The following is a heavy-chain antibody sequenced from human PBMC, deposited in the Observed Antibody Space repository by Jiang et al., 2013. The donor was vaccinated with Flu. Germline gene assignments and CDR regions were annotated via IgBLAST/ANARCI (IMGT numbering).Heavy chain of an antibody. J-gene: IGHJ5*02. CDR1: GYSFSSFW. V-gene: IGHV5-10-1*01. Sequence: GAEVKKPGESLMISCKASGYSFSSFWISWVRQKPGKGLEWMGRIDPSDSYTNYSPSFQGHVTISVDKSISAAYLQWGSLKASDTAMYYCARHVVPLVHWNNWFDPWGQGTLVTVSS. CDR2: IDPSDSYT. D-gene: IGHD6-13*01. CDR3: ARHVVPLVHWNNWFDP.